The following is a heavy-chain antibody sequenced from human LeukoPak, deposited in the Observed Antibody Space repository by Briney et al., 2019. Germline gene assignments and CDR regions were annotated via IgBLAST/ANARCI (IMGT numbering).Heavy chain of an antibody. V-gene: IGHV1-2*04. CDR1: GYTFTGYY. J-gene: IGHJ3*02. CDR3: ARAPLVVPAAPQHAFDI. D-gene: IGHD2-2*01. CDR2: INPNSGGT. Sequence: GASVKVSCKASGYTFTGYYMHWVRQAPGQGLEWMGWINPNSGGTNYAQKFQGWVTITRNTSISTAYMELSSLRSEDTAVYYCARAPLVVPAAPQHAFDIWGQGTMVTVSS.